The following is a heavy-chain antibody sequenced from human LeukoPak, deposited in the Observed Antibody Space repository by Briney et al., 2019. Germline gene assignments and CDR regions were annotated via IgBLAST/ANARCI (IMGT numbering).Heavy chain of an antibody. J-gene: IGHJ4*02. Sequence: PGGSLGLSCAASGFTFTNAWMSWVRQAPGKGLEWVGRIKRKTDGGTTDYAAPVKGRFTISRDDSKNTLYLQMNSLKTEDTAVYYCTTVDRWELLNIDYWGQGTLVTVSS. V-gene: IGHV3-15*01. CDR1: GFTFTNAW. CDR2: IKRKTDGGTT. D-gene: IGHD1-26*01. CDR3: TTVDRWELLNIDY.